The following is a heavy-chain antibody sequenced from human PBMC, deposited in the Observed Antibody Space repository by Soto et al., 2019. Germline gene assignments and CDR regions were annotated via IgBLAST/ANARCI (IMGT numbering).Heavy chain of an antibody. CDR3: SKDMDVIRFLEWSGGMDV. CDR2: ISYDGSNK. D-gene: IGHD3-3*01. J-gene: IGHJ6*02. V-gene: IGHV3-30*18. Sequence: QVQLVESGGGVVQPGRSLRLSCAASGFTFSSCGMHLVRQAPGKGLEWVAVISYDGSNKYYADSVKGRFTISRDKSKNTMYMQMNSLRAEDTAVYYCSKDMDVIRFLEWSGGMDVWGQGTTVTVSS. CDR1: GFTFSSCG.